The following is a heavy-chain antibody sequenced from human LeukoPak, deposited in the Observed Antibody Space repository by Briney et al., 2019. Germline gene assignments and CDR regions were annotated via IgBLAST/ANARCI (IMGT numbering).Heavy chain of an antibody. CDR2: VYSGGHT. CDR1: GLIVGNNY. D-gene: IGHD2-2*01. CDR3: ARGIRDCSRTTCYQPFDY. Sequence: PGGSLRLSCAASGLIVGNNYMSWVRQAPGKGLEWVSIVYSGGHTYYADSVKGRFTTSRDKSKNTLYLQMSSLRAEDTAVYYCARGIRDCSRTTCYQPFDYWGQGALVTVSS. V-gene: IGHV3-53*01. J-gene: IGHJ4*02.